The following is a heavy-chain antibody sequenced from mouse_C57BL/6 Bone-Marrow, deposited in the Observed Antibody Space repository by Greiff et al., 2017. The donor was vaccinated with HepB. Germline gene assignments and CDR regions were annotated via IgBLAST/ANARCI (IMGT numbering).Heavy chain of an antibody. D-gene: IGHD1-1*01. J-gene: IGHJ3*01. CDR1: GYTFTDYN. Sequence: VQLQHSGPELVKPGASVKISCKASGYTFTDYNMDWVKQSHGQSLEWIGVINPNNGGTIYNQKFKGKATLTVAKSSNTAYMELRSLTSEDTAVYYCARGDYYGSSPFAYWGQGTLVTVSA. V-gene: IGHV1-18*01. CDR3: ARGDYYGSSPFAY. CDR2: INPNNGGT.